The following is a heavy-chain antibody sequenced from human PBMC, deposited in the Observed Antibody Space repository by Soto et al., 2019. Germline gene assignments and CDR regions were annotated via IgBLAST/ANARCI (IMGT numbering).Heavy chain of an antibody. CDR3: AISPPDYGSYYDC. CDR1: GFTFSSYA. V-gene: IGHV3-23*01. D-gene: IGHD1-26*01. CDR2: ISGSGGST. J-gene: IGHJ4*02. Sequence: PGGSLRLSCAASGFTFSSYAMSWVRQAPGKGLEWISSISGSGGSTYYADSVKGRFTISRDNSKNTLYLQMNSLRAEDTAVYYCAISPPDYGSYYDCWGPGTLVTVSS.